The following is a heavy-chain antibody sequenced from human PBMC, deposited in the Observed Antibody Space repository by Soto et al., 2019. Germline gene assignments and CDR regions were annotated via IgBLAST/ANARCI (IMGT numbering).Heavy chain of an antibody. D-gene: IGHD1-26*01. CDR3: TSQPIVGETNDY. CDR1: GFTFSSYA. CDR2: ISGSGGST. Sequence: EVQLLESGGALVQPGGSLRLSCAASGFTFSSYAMSWVRQAPGKGLEWVSSISGSGGSTYYADSGKGRFTISRDNSNNTLYLQMNSLRAEDTAVYYCTSQPIVGETNDYWGQGTLVTVSS. J-gene: IGHJ4*02. V-gene: IGHV3-23*01.